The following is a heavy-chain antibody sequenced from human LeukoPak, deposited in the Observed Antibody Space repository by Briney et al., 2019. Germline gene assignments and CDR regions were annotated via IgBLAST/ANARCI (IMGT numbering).Heavy chain of an antibody. CDR1: GFSFSTHW. CDR2: IKYDGSEK. J-gene: IGHJ4*02. V-gene: IGHV3-7*01. Sequence: SGGSLRLSCAASGFSFSTHWMSWVRLAPGKGPEWVANIKYDGSEKYYVDSVKGRFTISRDNAKTSLYLHMNSLRAEDTAVYYCASGFLDDFWSGHCWGQGTLVTVYS. CDR3: ASGFLDDFWSGHC. D-gene: IGHD3-3*01.